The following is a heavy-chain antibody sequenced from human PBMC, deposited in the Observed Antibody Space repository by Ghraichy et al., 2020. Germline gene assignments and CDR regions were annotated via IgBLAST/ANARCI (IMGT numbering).Heavy chain of an antibody. CDR2: INPNSGGT. J-gene: IGHJ3*02. Sequence: ASVKVSCKASGYTFTGYYMHWVRQAPGQGLEWMGWINPNSGGTNYAQKFQGRVTMTRDTSISTAYMELSRLRSDDTAVYYCASYSTGYCSGGSCQDAFDIWGQGTMVTVSS. D-gene: IGHD2-15*01. CDR1: GYTFTGYY. CDR3: ASYSTGYCSGGSCQDAFDI. V-gene: IGHV1-2*02.